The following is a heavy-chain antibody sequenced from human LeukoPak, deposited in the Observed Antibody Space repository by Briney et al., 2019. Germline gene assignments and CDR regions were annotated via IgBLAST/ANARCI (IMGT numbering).Heavy chain of an antibody. V-gene: IGHV3-74*01. CDR2: INSDGSWT. CDR1: GHYL. Sequence: GGSLRLSCAASGHYLMHWVRQVPGKGLVWVSHINSDGSWTSYAYSVKGRFTISKDNAKNTVYLQMNSLRAEDTAVYYCVSFYETYWGRGTLVTVSS. D-gene: IGHD2/OR15-2a*01. J-gene: IGHJ4*02. CDR3: VSFYETY.